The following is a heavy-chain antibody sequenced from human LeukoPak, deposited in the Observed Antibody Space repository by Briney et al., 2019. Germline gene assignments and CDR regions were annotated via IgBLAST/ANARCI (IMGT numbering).Heavy chain of an antibody. V-gene: IGHV1-2*02. D-gene: IGHD6-19*01. CDR2: INPNSGGT. Sequence: ASVKVSCKASGYTFTGYYMHWVRQAPGQGLEWMGWINPNSGGTNYAQKFQGRVTMTRDTSISTAYMELSRLRSDDTAVYYCAPGPLWGSGWPDYWGQGTLVTVSS. CDR1: GYTFTGYY. J-gene: IGHJ4*02. CDR3: APGPLWGSGWPDY.